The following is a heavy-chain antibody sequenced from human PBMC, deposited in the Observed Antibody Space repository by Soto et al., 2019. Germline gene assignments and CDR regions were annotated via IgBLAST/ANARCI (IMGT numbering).Heavy chain of an antibody. V-gene: IGHV4-31*03. CDR1: GGSISSGGYY. Sequence: SETLSLTCTVSGGSISSGGYYWSWIRQHPGKGLEWIGYIYYSGSTYYNPSLKSRVTISVDTSKNQFSLKLSSVTAADTAVYYCAREEKRDGYFDWLLSSNWFDPWGQGTLVTVSS. D-gene: IGHD3-9*01. CDR3: AREEKRDGYFDWLLSSNWFDP. J-gene: IGHJ5*02. CDR2: IYYSGST.